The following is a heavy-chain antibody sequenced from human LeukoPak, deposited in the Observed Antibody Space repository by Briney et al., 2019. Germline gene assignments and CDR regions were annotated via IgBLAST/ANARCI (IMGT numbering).Heavy chain of an antibody. Sequence: GGSLKISCKGSGYSFTSYWIGWVRQMPGKGLEWMGIIYPGDSDTRYSPSFQGQVTISADKSISTAYLQWSSLKASDTAMYYCARQGGLSKYDILNWFDPWGQGTLVTVSS. D-gene: IGHD3-9*01. J-gene: IGHJ5*02. CDR2: IYPGDSDT. CDR3: ARQGGLSKYDILNWFDP. V-gene: IGHV5-51*01. CDR1: GYSFTSYW.